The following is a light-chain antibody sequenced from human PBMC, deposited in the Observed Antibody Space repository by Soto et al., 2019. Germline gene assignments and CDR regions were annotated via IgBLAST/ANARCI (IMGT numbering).Light chain of an antibody. CDR1: QSVRSS. CDR2: GTS. V-gene: IGKV3-20*01. J-gene: IGKJ5*01. CDR3: QQYGSSIT. Sequence: EIVMTQSPGTLSVSPGERATLFCRASQSVRSSLAWYQQKPGQAPRLFIYGTSSRATGIPDRFSGSGSGTDYTLTISRLEPEDFAVFYCQQYGSSITFGQGTRLEIK.